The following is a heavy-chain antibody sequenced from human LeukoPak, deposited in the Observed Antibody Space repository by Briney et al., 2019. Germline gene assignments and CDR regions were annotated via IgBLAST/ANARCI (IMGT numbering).Heavy chain of an antibody. CDR1: GGSFSGYY. V-gene: IGHV4-34*01. J-gene: IGHJ4*02. CDR2: INHSGST. D-gene: IGHD6-19*01. CDR3: ARLRYSSGWCVHY. Sequence: SETLSLTCAVYGGSFSGYYWSWIRQPPGKGLEWIGEINHSGSTNYNPSLKSRVTISVDTSKNQFSLKLSSVTAADTAVYYCARLRYSSGWCVHYWGQGTQVTVSS.